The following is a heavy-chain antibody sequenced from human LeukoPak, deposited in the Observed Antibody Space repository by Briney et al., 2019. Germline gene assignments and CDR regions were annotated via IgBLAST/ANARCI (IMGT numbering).Heavy chain of an antibody. D-gene: IGHD4-17*01. CDR2: IWYDGSKT. J-gene: IGHJ4*02. Sequence: GGSLRLSCAASGFMFSDYGMHWVRQAPGKGLEWVAVIWYDGSKTYYVDSVKGRFSISRDNSKNTLYLQMSSLKVEDTAIYYCARDPATVTSCFDCWGQGTPVTVSS. CDR3: ARDPATVTSCFDC. CDR1: GFMFSDYG. V-gene: IGHV3-33*01.